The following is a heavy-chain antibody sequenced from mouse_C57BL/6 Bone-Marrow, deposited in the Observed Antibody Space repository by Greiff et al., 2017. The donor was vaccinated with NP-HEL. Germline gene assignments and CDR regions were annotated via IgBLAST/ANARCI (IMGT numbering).Heavy chain of an antibody. V-gene: IGHV5-17*01. D-gene: IGHD1-1*01. J-gene: IGHJ2*01. CDR3: ARDYYGSGYVFDC. CDR1: GFTFSDYG. CDR2: ISSGSSTI. Sequence: EVQLQESGGGLVKPGGSLKLSCAASGFTFSDYGMHWVRQAPEKGLEWVAYISSGSSTIYYADTVKGRFTISRDNAKNTLFLQMTSLTAEDTAMYYCARDYYGSGYVFDCWGRGTTLTVSA.